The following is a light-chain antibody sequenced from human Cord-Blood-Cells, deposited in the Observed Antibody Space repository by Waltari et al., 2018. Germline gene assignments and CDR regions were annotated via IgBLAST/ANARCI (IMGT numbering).Light chain of an antibody. CDR2: DAS. J-gene: IGKJ2*01. CDR1: QDISNY. CDR3: QQYDNLPTYT. Sequence: DIQMTQSPSSLSASVGDRVTITCQASQDISNYLNWYQQKPGKAPKLLIYDASNLEPGVPSRFSGSGSGTDFTFTISSLQPEDIATYYCQQYDNLPTYTFGQGTKLEIK. V-gene: IGKV1-33*01.